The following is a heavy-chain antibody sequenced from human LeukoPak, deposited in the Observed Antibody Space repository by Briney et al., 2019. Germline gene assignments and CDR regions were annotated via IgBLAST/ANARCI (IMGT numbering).Heavy chain of an antibody. Sequence: ASVKVSCKASGYTFPSYGISWVRQAPGQGLEWMGWINTNTGNPTYAQGFTGRFVFSLDTSVSTAYLQISSLKAEDTAVYYCARRRVITFGGVIVIRDAFDIWGQGTMVTVSS. V-gene: IGHV7-4-1*02. D-gene: IGHD3-16*02. CDR2: INTNTGNP. J-gene: IGHJ3*02. CDR3: ARRRVITFGGVIVIRDAFDI. CDR1: GYTFPSYG.